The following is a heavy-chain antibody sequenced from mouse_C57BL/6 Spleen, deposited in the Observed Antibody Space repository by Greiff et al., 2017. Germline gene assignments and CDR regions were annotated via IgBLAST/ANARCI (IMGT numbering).Heavy chain of an antibody. CDR1: GYTFTDYY. CDR2: INPNNGGT. Sequence: EVKLQQSGPELVKPGASVKISCKASGYTFTDYYMNWVKQSHGKSLEWIGDINPNNGGTSYNQKFKGKATLTVDKSSSTAYMELRSLTSEDSAVYYCARPYYYGSSYPFDYWGQGTTLTVSS. CDR3: ARPYYYGSSYPFDY. D-gene: IGHD1-1*01. V-gene: IGHV1-26*01. J-gene: IGHJ2*01.